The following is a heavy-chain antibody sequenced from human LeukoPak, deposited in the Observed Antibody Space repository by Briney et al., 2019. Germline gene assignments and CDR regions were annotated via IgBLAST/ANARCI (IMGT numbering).Heavy chain of an antibody. J-gene: IGHJ4*02. V-gene: IGHV1-2*02. CDR2: INPNSGDT. Sequence: GASVKVSCKASGYSFTGYYMHWVRQAPGQGLEWMGWINPNSGDTKYAQKFQGRVTMTRDTSISTAYMELSSLRSDDTAVYYCYYRVSSGYLTWGQGTLVAVSS. CDR1: GYSFTGYY. CDR3: YYRVSSGYLT. D-gene: IGHD3-22*01.